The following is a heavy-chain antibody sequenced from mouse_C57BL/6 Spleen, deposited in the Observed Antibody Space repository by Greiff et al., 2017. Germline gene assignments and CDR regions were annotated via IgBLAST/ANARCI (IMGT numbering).Heavy chain of an antibody. CDR1: GYSITSGYY. V-gene: IGHV3-6*01. J-gene: IGHJ4*01. CDR3: ASERYAMDY. Sequence: EVKLVESGPGLVKPSQSLSLTCSVTGYSITSGYYWNWIRQFPGNKLEWMGYISYDGSNNYNPSLKNRISITRDTSKNQFFLKLNSVTTEDTATYYCASERYAMDYWGQGTSVTVSS. CDR2: ISYDGSN.